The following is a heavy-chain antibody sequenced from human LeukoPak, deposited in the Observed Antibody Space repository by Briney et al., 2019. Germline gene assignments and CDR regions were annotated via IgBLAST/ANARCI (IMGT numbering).Heavy chain of an antibody. J-gene: IGHJ4*02. CDR1: GYTFNSYS. CDR2: IGGYNGDT. V-gene: IGHV1-18*01. CDR3: ARDISGGEDY. D-gene: IGHD3-16*01. Sequence: ASVKVSCKASGYTFNSYSITWFRQAPGQGLEWMGWIGGYNGDTLYPQKFQGRVTVTTDTSSSKAYMELRSLRSDDTAVYYCARDISGGEDYWGQGTLVTVSS.